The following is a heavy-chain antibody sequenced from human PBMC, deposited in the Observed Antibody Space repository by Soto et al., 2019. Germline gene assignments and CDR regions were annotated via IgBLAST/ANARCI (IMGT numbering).Heavy chain of an antibody. Sequence: ASVKVSCKASGGTFSGYAISWVRQAPGQGLEWMGGIIPIFGTANYAQKFQGRVTITADKSTSTAYMELSSLRSEDTAVYYCARDRKADCGGDCYSVYGMDVWGQGTTVTVSS. V-gene: IGHV1-69*06. CDR1: GGTFSGYA. CDR3: ARDRKADCGGDCYSVYGMDV. CDR2: IIPIFGTA. D-gene: IGHD2-21*02. J-gene: IGHJ6*02.